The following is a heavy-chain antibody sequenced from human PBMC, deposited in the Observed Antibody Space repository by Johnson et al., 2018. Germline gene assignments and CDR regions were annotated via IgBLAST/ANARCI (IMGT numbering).Heavy chain of an antibody. CDR3: AKDPWEGDHQAIGAFDI. D-gene: IGHD2-21*02. CDR2: ISGSGGST. Sequence: EVQLLESGGGLVQPGGSLRLSCAASGFTFSSYAMSWVRQAPGKGLEWVSAISGSGGSTYYADSVKGRFTISRDNSKNTLYLQMNSLRAEDTAVYSRAKDPWEGDHQAIGAFDIGGQGTMVTVSS. J-gene: IGHJ3*02. CDR1: GFTFSSYA. V-gene: IGHV3-23*01.